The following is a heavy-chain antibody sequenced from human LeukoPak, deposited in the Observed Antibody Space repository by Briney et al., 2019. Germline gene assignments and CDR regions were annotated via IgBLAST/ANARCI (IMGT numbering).Heavy chain of an antibody. V-gene: IGHV3-21*01. D-gene: IGHD1-14*01. CDR3: ARGSDKTTFDY. Sequence: GGSLRLSCAASGFTFRSTVMTWVRQAPGKGLEWVSTISPDGNYIYYGDSLRGRFTMSRDNSKNSLYLQMNSLRAEDTAVYYCARGSDKTTFDYWGQGTLVTVSS. J-gene: IGHJ4*02. CDR2: ISPDGNYI. CDR1: GFTFRSTV.